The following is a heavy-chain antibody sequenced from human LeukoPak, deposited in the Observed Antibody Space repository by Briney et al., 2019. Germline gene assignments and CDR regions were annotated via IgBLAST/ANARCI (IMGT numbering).Heavy chain of an antibody. CDR3: ATDARIRYRGYDRGRD. V-gene: IGHV3-30*03. CDR2: ISYDGSNK. CDR1: GFTFSSYG. Sequence: PGRSLRLSCAASGFTFSSYGMHWVRQAPGKGLEWVAVISYDGSNKYCADSVKGRFTISRDNSKNTLYLQMNSLRAEDTAVYYCATDARIRYRGYDRGRDWGQGTLVTVSS. D-gene: IGHD5-12*01. J-gene: IGHJ4*02.